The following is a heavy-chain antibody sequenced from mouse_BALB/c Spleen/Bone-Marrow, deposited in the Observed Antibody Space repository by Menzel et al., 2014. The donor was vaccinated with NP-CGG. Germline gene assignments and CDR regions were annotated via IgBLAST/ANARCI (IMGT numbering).Heavy chain of an antibody. V-gene: IGHV1-69*02. CDR2: IDPSDSYT. J-gene: IGHJ2*01. D-gene: IGHD2-13*01. Sequence: QVQLQQSGADLVKPGASVKLSCKASGYTFTSYWMHWVKQRPGQGREWIGEIDPSDSYTNYNQKFKGKATLTVDKSSSTAYMQLSSLTSEDSAVYYCARGLYGDSVYWGQGTTLTVSS. CDR1: GYTFTSYW. CDR3: ARGLYGDSVY.